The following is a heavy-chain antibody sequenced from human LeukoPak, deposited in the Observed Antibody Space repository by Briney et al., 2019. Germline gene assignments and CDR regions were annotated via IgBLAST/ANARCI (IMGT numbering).Heavy chain of an antibody. Sequence: GGSLRLSCAASGFTFSRYEMNWVRQAPGKGLEWVSSISSSSTYIYYADSVKGRFTISRDNAKNSLYVQMNSLRAEDTAVYYCARVMSGSHNFEYWGQGTLVTVSS. CDR2: ISSSSTYI. D-gene: IGHD1-26*01. CDR1: GFTFSRYE. J-gene: IGHJ4*02. CDR3: ARVMSGSHNFEY. V-gene: IGHV3-21*01.